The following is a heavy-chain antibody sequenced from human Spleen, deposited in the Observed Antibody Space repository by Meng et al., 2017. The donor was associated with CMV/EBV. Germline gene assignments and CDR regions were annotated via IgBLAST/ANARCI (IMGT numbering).Heavy chain of an antibody. J-gene: IGHJ4*02. CDR3: AKCLSGTGSDY. V-gene: IGHV3-30*02. CDR2: IRYDGSDE. CDR1: GLIFSTSG. D-gene: IGHD1-26*01. Sequence: GESLKISCAASGLIFSTSGMHWVRQAPGKGLEWVAFIRYDGSDEYYADSVKGRFTISRDNSKNTVYLQMNSLRAEDTALYYCAKCLSGTGSDYWGQGTLVTVSS.